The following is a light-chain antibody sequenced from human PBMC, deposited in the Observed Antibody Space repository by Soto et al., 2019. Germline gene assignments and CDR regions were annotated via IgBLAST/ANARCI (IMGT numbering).Light chain of an antibody. CDR2: EVS. CDR3: SSYAGSNNPWV. CDR1: SRDVGGYDY. J-gene: IGLJ3*02. Sequence: QSALTQPPSASGSPGQSVTISCTGTSRDVGGYDYVSWYQQHPGNAPKLMIYEVSKRPSGVPDRFSGSKSGNTASLTVSGLQAEDEADYYCSSYAGSNNPWVFGGGTKLTVL. V-gene: IGLV2-8*01.